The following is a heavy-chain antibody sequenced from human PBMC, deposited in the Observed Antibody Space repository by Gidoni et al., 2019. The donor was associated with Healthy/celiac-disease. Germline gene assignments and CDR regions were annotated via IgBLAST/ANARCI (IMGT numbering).Heavy chain of an antibody. Sequence: QVQLVQSGAEVKKPGASVKVSCQASGYTFTSYYMHWVRQAPGQGLEWMGIINPSGGSTSYAQKFQGRVTMTRDTSTSTVYMELSSLRSEDTAVYYCARSPIAAAQDYWGQGTLVTVSS. CDR2: INPSGGST. J-gene: IGHJ4*02. CDR3: ARSPIAAAQDY. V-gene: IGHV1-46*01. CDR1: GYTFTSYY. D-gene: IGHD6-13*01.